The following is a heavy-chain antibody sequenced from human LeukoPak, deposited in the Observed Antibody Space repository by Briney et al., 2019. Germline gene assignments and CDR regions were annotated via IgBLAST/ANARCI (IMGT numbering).Heavy chain of an antibody. CDR2: INPGGGGT. D-gene: IGHD6-19*01. V-gene: IGHV1-46*01. CDR1: GYTFTGYY. Sequence: GASVKVSCKASGYTFTGYYIHWVRQAPGQGLEWMGIINPGGGGTDYAQKFQGRLTMTRDASTSTVYMEVSSLRFEDTAVYYCARDWGIEGRDIPVAGRSDYYFGLDVWGQGTTVTVSS. CDR3: ARDWGIEGRDIPVAGRSDYYFGLDV. J-gene: IGHJ6*02.